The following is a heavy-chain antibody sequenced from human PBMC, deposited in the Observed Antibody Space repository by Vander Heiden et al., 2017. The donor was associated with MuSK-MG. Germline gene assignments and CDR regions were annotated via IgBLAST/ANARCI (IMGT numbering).Heavy chain of an antibody. CDR2: LYGGGSK. Sequence: EVQLVESGGGLIQPGGSLRLSCAASGFTVTRNYMSWVRQAPGKGLEGVSVLYGGGSKYDADSGRGRFTISRDDSKNTVYLQMNNLRGEDTAVYFCARSQWEHTWRGAFDIWGQGTMVTVSS. CDR1: GFTVTRNY. V-gene: IGHV3-53*01. CDR3: ARSQWEHTWRGAFDI. J-gene: IGHJ3*02. D-gene: IGHD1-26*01.